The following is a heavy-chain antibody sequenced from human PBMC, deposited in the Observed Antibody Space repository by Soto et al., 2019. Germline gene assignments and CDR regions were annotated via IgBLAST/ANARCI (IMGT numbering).Heavy chain of an antibody. V-gene: IGHV1-18*01. J-gene: IGHJ5*02. D-gene: IGHD6-13*01. CDR2: ISAYNGNT. CDR1: GYTFTRYG. Sequence: ASVKVSCKASGYTFTRYGISWVRQAPGQGLEWMGWISAYNGNTNYAQKLQGRVTMTTDTSTSTAYMELRSLRSDDTAVYYCARRVIIAAAGQYNWFDPWGRGTLVTVPS. CDR3: ARRVIIAAAGQYNWFDP.